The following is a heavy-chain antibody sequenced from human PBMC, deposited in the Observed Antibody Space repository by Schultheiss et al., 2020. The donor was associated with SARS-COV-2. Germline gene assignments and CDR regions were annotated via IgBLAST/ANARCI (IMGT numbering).Heavy chain of an antibody. CDR1: GFTFSSYA. CDR2: ITYDGSNK. CDR3: ARDKSSSSFDY. V-gene: IGHV3-30*04. Sequence: GGSLRLSCAASGFTFSSYAMHWVRQAPGKGLEWVAGITYDGSNKYYADSVKGRFTISRDNTKNTLYLQMNSLRAEDTAVYYCARDKSSSSFDYWGQGTLVTVSS. J-gene: IGHJ4*02. D-gene: IGHD6-13*01.